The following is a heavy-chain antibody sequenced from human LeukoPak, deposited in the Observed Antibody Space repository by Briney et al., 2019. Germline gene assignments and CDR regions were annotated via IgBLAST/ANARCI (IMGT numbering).Heavy chain of an antibody. D-gene: IGHD3-10*02. CDR1: GGTFSSYA. Sequence: GASVKVSCKASGGTFSSYAISWVRQAPGQGLEWMGEIIPIFGTANYAQKFQGRVTITADESTSTAYMELSSLRSEDTAVYYCARECSGSSGCEPTYYYYGMDVWGQGTTVTVSS. CDR2: IIPIFGTA. J-gene: IGHJ6*02. CDR3: ARECSGSSGCEPTYYYYGMDV. V-gene: IGHV1-69*13.